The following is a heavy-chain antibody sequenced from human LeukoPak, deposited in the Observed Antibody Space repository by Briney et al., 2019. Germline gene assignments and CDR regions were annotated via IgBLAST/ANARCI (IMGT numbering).Heavy chain of an antibody. D-gene: IGHD3-10*01. CDR2: ISGSGGST. CDR1: GFTFSSYA. V-gene: IGHV3-23*01. CDR3: AKAEAQYYYGEPDDAFDI. J-gene: IGHJ3*02. Sequence: GSLRLSCAASGFTFSSYAMSWVRQAPGKGLEWVSAISGSGGSTYYADSVKGRFTISRDNSKNTLYLQMNSLRAEDTAVYYCAKAEAQYYYGEPDDAFDIWGQGTMVTVSS.